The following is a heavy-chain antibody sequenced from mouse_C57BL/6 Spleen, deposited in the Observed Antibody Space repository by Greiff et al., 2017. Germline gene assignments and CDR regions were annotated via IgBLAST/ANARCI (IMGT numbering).Heavy chain of an antibody. CDR2: IYPRDGST. Sequence: QVQLQQSGPELVKPGAPVKLSCKASGYTFTSYDINWVKQRPGQGLGWIGWIYPRDGSTKYNEKFKGKATLTVDTSSSTAYMELHSLTSEDSAVYFCARSGSNDAMDYWGQGTSVTVSS. V-gene: IGHV1-85*01. CDR1: GYTFTSYD. D-gene: IGHD2-5*01. J-gene: IGHJ4*01. CDR3: ARSGSNDAMDY.